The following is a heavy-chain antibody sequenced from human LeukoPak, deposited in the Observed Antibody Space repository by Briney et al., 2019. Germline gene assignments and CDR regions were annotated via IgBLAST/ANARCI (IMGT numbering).Heavy chain of an antibody. CDR1: GGSFSGYY. V-gene: IGHV4-59*01. J-gene: IGHJ6*02. D-gene: IGHD3-22*01. Sequence: SETLSLTCAVYGGSFSGYYWSWIRQPPGKGLEWIGYIYYSGSTNYNPSLKSRVTISVDTSKNQFSLKLSSVTAADTAVYYCARVYYYDSSGYYRGPYYYGMDVWGQGTTVTVSS. CDR3: ARVYYYDSSGYYRGPYYYGMDV. CDR2: IYYSGST.